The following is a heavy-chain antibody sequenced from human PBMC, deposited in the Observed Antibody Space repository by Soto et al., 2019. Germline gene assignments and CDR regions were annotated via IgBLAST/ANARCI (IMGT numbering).Heavy chain of an antibody. CDR1: GFTFNNYG. Sequence: QVQLVESGGGVVQPGRSLRLSCAASGFTFNNYGMHWVRQAPGKGLEWLAVIWNDGSNSSYANSVKGRFTISRDNPKNTLYLQMSSLRAEDTGVYYCARRQIPPPTRGAANARGAMDVWGQGTTVTVSS. CDR3: ARRQIPPPTRGAANARGAMDV. D-gene: IGHD6-13*01. J-gene: IGHJ6*02. V-gene: IGHV3-33*01. CDR2: IWNDGSNS.